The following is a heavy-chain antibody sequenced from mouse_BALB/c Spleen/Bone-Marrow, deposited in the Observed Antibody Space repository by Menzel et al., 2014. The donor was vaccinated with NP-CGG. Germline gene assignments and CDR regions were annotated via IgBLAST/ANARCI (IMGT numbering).Heavy chain of an antibody. D-gene: IGHD3-2*01. CDR1: GFTFSDYY. V-gene: IGHV5-4*02. CDR3: ARGGQLGAMDY. J-gene: IGHJ4*01. CDR2: ISDGGSYT. Sequence: EVKLVESGGGLVKPGGSLKLSCAASGFTFSDYYMYWVRQTPEKRLEWVATISDGGSYTYYPDSVKGRFTISRDNAKNSLYLQMSSLKSEDTAMYYCARGGQLGAMDYWGQGTSVTVSS.